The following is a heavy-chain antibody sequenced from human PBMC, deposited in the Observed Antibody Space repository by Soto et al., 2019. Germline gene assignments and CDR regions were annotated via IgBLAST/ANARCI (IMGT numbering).Heavy chain of an antibody. CDR1: GYIFTSYW. D-gene: IGHD4-4*01. V-gene: IGHV5-51*01. CDR2: IYPGDSDT. J-gene: IGHJ6*02. Sequence: GESLKISCKGSGYIFTSYWIAWVRQMPGKGLEWMGIIYPGDSDTRYSPSFQGQVTISADKSINTAYPQWSSLKASDTAMYYCARRLGDYSFGLDVWGQGTMVTVSS. CDR3: ARRLGDYSFGLDV.